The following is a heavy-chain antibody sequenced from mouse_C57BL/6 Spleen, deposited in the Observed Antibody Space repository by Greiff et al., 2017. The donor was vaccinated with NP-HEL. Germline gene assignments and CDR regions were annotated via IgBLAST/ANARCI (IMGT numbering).Heavy chain of an antibody. CDR1: GYTFTDYN. D-gene: IGHD1-1*01. CDR2: INPNNGGT. V-gene: IGHV1-18*01. J-gene: IGHJ3*01. CDR3: ARGYYGRSFWFAY. Sequence: VQLQQSGPELVKPGASVKIPCKASGYTFTDYNMDWVQQSHGKSLEWIGDINPNNGGTIYNQKFKGKATLTVDKSSSTAYMEHRSLTSEDTAVYYCARGYYGRSFWFAYWGQGTLVTVSA.